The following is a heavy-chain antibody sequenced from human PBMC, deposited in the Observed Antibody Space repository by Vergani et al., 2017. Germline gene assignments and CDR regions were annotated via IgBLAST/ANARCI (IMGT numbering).Heavy chain of an antibody. Sequence: QVQLQESGPGLVKPSETLSLTCAVSGYSISSGYYWGWIRQPPGKWLEWIGSIYHSGSTYYNPSLKSRVTISVDTSKNQFSLKLSSVTAADTAVYYCARIQWLVFPSFYFDYWGQGTLVTVSS. CDR1: GYSISSGYY. D-gene: IGHD6-19*01. J-gene: IGHJ4*02. V-gene: IGHV4-38-2*01. CDR3: ARIQWLVFPSFYFDY. CDR2: IYHSGST.